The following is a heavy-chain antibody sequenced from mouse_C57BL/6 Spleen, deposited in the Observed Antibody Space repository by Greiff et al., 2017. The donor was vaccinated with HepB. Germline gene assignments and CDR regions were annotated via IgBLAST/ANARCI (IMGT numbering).Heavy chain of an antibody. CDR3: AIEAMDY. CDR2: INPSDSDT. V-gene: IGHV1-74*01. J-gene: IGHJ4*01. Sequence: QVQLQQPGAELVKPGASVKVSCKASGYTFTSYWMHWVKQRPGQGLEWIGRINPSDSDTNYNQKFKGKATLTVDKSYITAYMQLSSLTSEDSAVYDCAIEAMDYWGQGTSVTVSS. CDR1: GYTFTSYW.